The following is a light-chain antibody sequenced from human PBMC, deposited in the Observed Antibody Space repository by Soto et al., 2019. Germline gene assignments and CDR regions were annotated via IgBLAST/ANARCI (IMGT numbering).Light chain of an antibody. CDR3: LLFHGDGQV. J-gene: IGLJ2*01. CDR2: STN. Sequence: QAVVTQEPSLTVSPGGTVTLTCASSTGVVTGAYYPNWFQQKPGQAPRALIYSTNNRHSWTPARFSGSLLGGKAALTLSGAQPEDEAEYYCLLFHGDGQVFGGGTKLTVL. CDR1: TGVVTGAYY. V-gene: IGLV7-43*01.